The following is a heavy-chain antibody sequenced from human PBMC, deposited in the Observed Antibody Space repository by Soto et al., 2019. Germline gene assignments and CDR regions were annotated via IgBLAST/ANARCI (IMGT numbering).Heavy chain of an antibody. CDR2: IYWDDDK. D-gene: IGHD2-21*02. Sequence: SGPTLVNPTQTLTLTCTFSGFSLSTNGVGVAWIRQPPGKALEWLALIYWDDDKRYSPSLRSRLTITKDTSKNQVVLTMTNMDPVDTATYYCIQSRCGGDCLQSYASYYYYGMDVWGQGTTVTVSS. J-gene: IGHJ6*02. CDR1: GFSLSTNGVG. CDR3: IQSRCGGDCLQSYASYYYYGMDV. V-gene: IGHV2-5*02.